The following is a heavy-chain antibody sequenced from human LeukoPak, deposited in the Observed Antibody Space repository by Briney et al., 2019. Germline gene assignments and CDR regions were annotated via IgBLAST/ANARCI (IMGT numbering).Heavy chain of an antibody. V-gene: IGHV1-18*01. Sequence: GASVKVSCKASGYTFTSYGISWVRQAPGQGLEWMGWISAYNGNTNYAQKLQGRVTMTTDTSTSTAYMELRSLRSDDTAVYYCERGAAGPPAGDTGGVFAYWGQGTLVTVSS. D-gene: IGHD3-16*01. CDR1: GYTFTSYG. CDR3: ERGAAGPPAGDTGGVFAY. J-gene: IGHJ4*02. CDR2: ISAYNGNT.